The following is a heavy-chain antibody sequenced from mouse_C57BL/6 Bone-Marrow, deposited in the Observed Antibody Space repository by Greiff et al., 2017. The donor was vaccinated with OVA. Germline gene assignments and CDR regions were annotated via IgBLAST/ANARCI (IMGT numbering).Heavy chain of an antibody. D-gene: IGHD1-1*01. J-gene: IGHJ1*03. CDR3: ARSGGNYYGAGYFDV. Sequence: VKLMESGPELVKPGASVKISCKASGYTFTDYYINWVKQRPGQGLEWIGWIFPGSGSTYYNEKFKGKATLTVDKSSSTAYMLLSSLTSEDSAVYFCARSGGNYYGAGYFDVWGTGTTVTVSS. CDR2: IFPGSGST. V-gene: IGHV1-75*01. CDR1: GYTFTDYY.